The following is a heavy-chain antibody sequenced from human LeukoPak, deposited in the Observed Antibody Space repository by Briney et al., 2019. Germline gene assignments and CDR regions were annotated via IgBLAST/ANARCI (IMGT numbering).Heavy chain of an antibody. CDR3: ARLGRVATDY. Sequence: SETLSLTCTVSGGSISSSSYYWGWIRQPPGKGLEWIGSIYYSGSTYYNPSLKSRVTISVDTSKNQFSLKLSSVTAADTAVYYCARLGRVATDYWGQGTLVTVSS. CDR2: IYYSGST. V-gene: IGHV4-39*01. D-gene: IGHD2-15*01. J-gene: IGHJ4*02. CDR1: GGSISSSSYY.